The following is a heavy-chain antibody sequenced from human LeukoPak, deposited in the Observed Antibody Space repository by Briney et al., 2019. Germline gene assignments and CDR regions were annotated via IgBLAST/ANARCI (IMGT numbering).Heavy chain of an antibody. V-gene: IGHV3-23*01. CDR2: ISGSGAST. D-gene: IGHD2-2*02. CDR1: GFPFSSYA. Sequence: GGSLRLSCAASGFPFSSYAKNWVRQAPGKGLEWVSAISGSGASTYYADSVKDRFTLSRDDSKNTLYLQMNSLRAEDTAVYYCAKSRSRRSPSCYNYWGQGTLVTVSS. CDR3: AKSRSRRSPSCYNY. J-gene: IGHJ4*02.